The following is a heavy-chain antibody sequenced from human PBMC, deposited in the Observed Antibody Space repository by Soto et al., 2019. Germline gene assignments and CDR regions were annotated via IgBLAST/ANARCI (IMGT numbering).Heavy chain of an antibody. J-gene: IGHJ4*02. D-gene: IGHD5-18*01. Sequence: PSETLSLTCTVSGGSISSAAYYWSWIRQHPGKDLEWIGYISHSGSTYYTPSLKSRVIISADTSKNQFSLNLNSVTAADTAVYYCAEEYTYGLNFFGCLGQGALVTVSS. CDR1: GGSISSAAYY. CDR3: AEEYTYGLNFFGC. V-gene: IGHV4-31*03. CDR2: ISHSGST.